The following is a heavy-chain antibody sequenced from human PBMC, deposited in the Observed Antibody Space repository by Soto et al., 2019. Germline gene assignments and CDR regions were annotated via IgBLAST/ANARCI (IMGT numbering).Heavy chain of an antibody. J-gene: IGHJ2*01. CDR1: GGSFSGYY. Sequence: QVQLQQWGAGPLRPLETLSLTSGVSGGSFSGYYWAWIRQSPGKGLEWIGEINDRGSINYNPSLKSRVSISVDKSKNHYSLNLRSVTAADTAVYYCARESHDILTGPPWVWYFDLWGRGTLVTVSS. V-gene: IGHV4-34*01. CDR2: INDRGSI. CDR3: ARESHDILTGPPWVWYFDL. D-gene: IGHD3-9*01.